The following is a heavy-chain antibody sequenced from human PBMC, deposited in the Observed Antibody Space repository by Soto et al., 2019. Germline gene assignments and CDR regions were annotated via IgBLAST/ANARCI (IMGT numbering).Heavy chain of an antibody. CDR2: ISYDGSNK. V-gene: IGHV3-30-3*01. D-gene: IGHD3-22*01. CDR1: GFPFSSYA. Sequence: GGSLRLSCAASGFPFSSYAMHWVRQAPGKGLEWVAVISYDGSNKYYADSVKGRFTISRDNSKNTLYLQMNSLRAEDTAVYYCARWGITMIVEDAFDIWGQGTMVTVSS. CDR3: ARWGITMIVEDAFDI. J-gene: IGHJ3*02.